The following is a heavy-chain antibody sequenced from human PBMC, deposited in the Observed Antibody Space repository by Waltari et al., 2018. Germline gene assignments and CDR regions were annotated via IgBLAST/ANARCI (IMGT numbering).Heavy chain of an antibody. Sequence: QLHLQEAGPGLVKPSETLSLTCSVSGGSIISNRHYWDWIRQPPGKGLEWTATISDTGTTYYNPSLRSRVTISVDMAKNQFSLKLTSVTPADTAVYYCATYVGASIGTAAFDVWGQGTMVTVSS. CDR2: ISDTGTT. D-gene: IGHD3-16*01. CDR3: ATYVGASIGTAAFDV. CDR1: GGSIISNRHY. V-gene: IGHV4-39*01. J-gene: IGHJ3*01.